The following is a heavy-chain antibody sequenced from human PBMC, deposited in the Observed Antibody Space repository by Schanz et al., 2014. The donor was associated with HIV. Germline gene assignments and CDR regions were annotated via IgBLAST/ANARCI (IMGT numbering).Heavy chain of an antibody. CDR3: ARKTGTPLDWYFDL. CDR2: ISSSGSTI. D-gene: IGHD1-1*01. J-gene: IGHJ2*01. V-gene: IGHV3-48*04. Sequence: VQLVESGGGVVQPGRSLRLSCAASGFTFSSYGMHWVRQAPGKGLEWVSYISSSGSTIYYADSVKGRFTISRDNAKNSLFLQMNSLRAEDTAVYYCARKTGTPLDWYFDLWGRGTLVTVSS. CDR1: GFTFSSYG.